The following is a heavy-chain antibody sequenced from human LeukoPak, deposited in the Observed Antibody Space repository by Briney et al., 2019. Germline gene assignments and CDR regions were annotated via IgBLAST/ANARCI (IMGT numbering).Heavy chain of an antibody. V-gene: IGHV4-30-4*08. Sequence: PSQTLSLTCTVSGASISSGDYYWTWIRQTPGKGLEWIGYIYARGTTFYSASLKSRASISRDTSKNQFSLNLNSVTAADTAVYYCARVVATWAYYMDVWGKGTSVTVSS. CDR2: IYARGTT. D-gene: IGHD1-1*01. CDR1: GASISSGDYY. CDR3: ARVVATWAYYMDV. J-gene: IGHJ6*03.